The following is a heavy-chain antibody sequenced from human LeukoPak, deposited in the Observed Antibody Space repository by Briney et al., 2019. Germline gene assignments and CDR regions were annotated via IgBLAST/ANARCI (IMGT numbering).Heavy chain of an antibody. Sequence: GGSLRLSCAASGFTFSNYAMNWVRQAPGKGLQWVSSISGSGGNTYYADSVRGRFTISRDNSKNTLYLQMNSLRAEDTAVYYCANSPTVTSFGYWGQGTLVTVSS. CDR2: ISGSGGNT. D-gene: IGHD4-11*01. CDR3: ANSPTVTSFGY. J-gene: IGHJ4*02. CDR1: GFTFSNYA. V-gene: IGHV3-23*01.